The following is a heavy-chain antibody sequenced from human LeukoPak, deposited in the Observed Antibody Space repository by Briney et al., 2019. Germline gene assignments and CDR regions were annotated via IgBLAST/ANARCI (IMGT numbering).Heavy chain of an antibody. J-gene: IGHJ4*01. Sequence: GGSLRLSCSASGFTFRNYGMHWVRQAPGKGLEWVASIRQDGGEKSYVDSVKGRFTISRDNTKNSLYLQMSSLRAEDTAVYYCARDGTAAGLYFDLWGQGTLVTVSS. V-gene: IGHV3-7*01. D-gene: IGHD6-13*01. CDR1: GFTFRNYG. CDR2: IRQDGGEK. CDR3: ARDGTAAGLYFDL.